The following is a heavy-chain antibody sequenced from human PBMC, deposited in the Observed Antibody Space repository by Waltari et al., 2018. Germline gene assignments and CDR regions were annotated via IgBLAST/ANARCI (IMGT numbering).Heavy chain of an antibody. Sequence: EVQLEESGGGLVQPGGSLRLSWAASGFTFIRYAMPRVRQVPGKGLEWISAITDTGSDTYSAESVKGRFTISRDHSLYLQMKSLRVEDTAVYYCVKGSGGSRPYYFDSWGQGTLVTVSS. J-gene: IGHJ4*02. CDR2: ITDTGSDT. V-gene: IGHV3-23*04. CDR3: VKGSGGSRPYYFDS. D-gene: IGHD1-26*01. CDR1: GFTFIRYA.